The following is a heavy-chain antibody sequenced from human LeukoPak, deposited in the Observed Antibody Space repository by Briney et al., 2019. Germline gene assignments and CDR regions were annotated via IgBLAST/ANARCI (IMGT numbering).Heavy chain of an antibody. Sequence: SETLSLTCTVSGGSITTSLYYWAWIRQPPGKGLEWIGTIHYTGSTYYNPSLKSRVTVSVDTSNNQFSLKLSSVTAADTAVYYCARHIYIYGGGDYWGQRTLVTVSS. V-gene: IGHV4-39*01. CDR1: GGSITTSLYY. D-gene: IGHD4-17*01. J-gene: IGHJ4*02. CDR3: ARHIYIYGGGDY. CDR2: IHYTGST.